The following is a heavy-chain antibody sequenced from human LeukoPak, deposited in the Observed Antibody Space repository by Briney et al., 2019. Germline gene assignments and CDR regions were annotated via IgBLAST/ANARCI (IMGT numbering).Heavy chain of an antibody. CDR2: ISHSGYT. V-gene: IGHV4-59*08. Sequence: SETLSLTCSVSGASLGSYFWSWVRQPPGKGLEWIAYISHSGYTRYNPSLSSRVTMSADTSRSQLSLDLSSVTAADTAVYYCARHQTGLTYPLDVWGRGTTVTVSS. CDR1: GASLGSYF. CDR3: ARHQTGLTYPLDV. D-gene: IGHD3-16*01. J-gene: IGHJ3*01.